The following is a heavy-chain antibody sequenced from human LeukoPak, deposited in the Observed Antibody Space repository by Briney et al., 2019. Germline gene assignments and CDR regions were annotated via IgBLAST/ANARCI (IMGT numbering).Heavy chain of an antibody. V-gene: IGHV4-59*01. CDR2: IYYSGST. D-gene: IGHD6-19*01. Sequence: PSETLSLTCTVSGGSISSYYWSWIRQPPGKGLEWIGYIYYSGSTNYNPSLKSRVTISVDTSKNQLSLKLSSVTAADTAVYYCARDRGGSGWYSYYYYYMDVWGKGTTVTVSS. CDR1: GGSISSYY. CDR3: ARDRGGSGWYSYYYYYMDV. J-gene: IGHJ6*03.